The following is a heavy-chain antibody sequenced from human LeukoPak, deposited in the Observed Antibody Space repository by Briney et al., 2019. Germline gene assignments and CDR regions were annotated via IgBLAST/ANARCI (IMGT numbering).Heavy chain of an antibody. CDR3: AYYSNPYYFDY. Sequence: GGSLRLSCAASGFTFSSYAMHWVRQAPGKGLEWVAVISYDGSNKYYADSVKGRFTISRDNSKNTLYLQMNSLRAEVTAVYYCAYYSNPYYFDYWGQGTLVTVSS. J-gene: IGHJ4*02. CDR1: GFTFSSYA. CDR2: ISYDGSNK. D-gene: IGHD3-22*01. V-gene: IGHV3-30*04.